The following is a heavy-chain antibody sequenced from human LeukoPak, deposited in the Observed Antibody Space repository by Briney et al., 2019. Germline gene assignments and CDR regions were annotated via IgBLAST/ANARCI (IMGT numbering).Heavy chain of an antibody. J-gene: IGHJ4*02. V-gene: IGHV3-23*01. Sequence: SGGSLRLSCAASGFTFSNYAMSWVRQAPGKGLEWVSAISANGGGTYYADSVKGRFTISRDNSKNTLYPQMNSLRAEDTAVYYCAKGSSPFDYWGQGTLVTVSS. CDR3: AKGSSPFDY. D-gene: IGHD6-13*01. CDR2: ISANGGGT. CDR1: GFTFSNYA.